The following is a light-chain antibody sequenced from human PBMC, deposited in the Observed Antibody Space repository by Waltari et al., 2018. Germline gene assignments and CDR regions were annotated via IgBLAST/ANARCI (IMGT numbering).Light chain of an antibody. CDR3: QQFDDAPLT. Sequence: DILLTQSPSSLSASVGDRVTVTCQASQDITDHLNWYQQKPDRAPKLLIFDAYTLETGVPSRFSGSGSGTEFTFTISSLQPEDIGTYYCQQFDDAPLTFGQGTRLDIK. V-gene: IGKV1-33*01. CDR2: DAY. CDR1: QDITDH. J-gene: IGKJ5*01.